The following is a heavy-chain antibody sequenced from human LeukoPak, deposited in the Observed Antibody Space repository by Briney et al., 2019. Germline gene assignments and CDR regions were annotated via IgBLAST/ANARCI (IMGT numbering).Heavy chain of an antibody. V-gene: IGHV3-74*01. D-gene: IGHD6-13*01. J-gene: IGHJ6*03. CDR1: GFTFSSYW. Sequence: GGSLRLSCAASGFTFSSYWMHWVRQAPGKGLVWVSRINNDGSSTSYADSVKGRFTISRDNAKNTLYLQMNGLRAEDTAVYYCARAPGYSSSWYNPGYYMDVWGKGTTVTISS. CDR3: ARAPGYSSSWYNPGYYMDV. CDR2: INNDGSST.